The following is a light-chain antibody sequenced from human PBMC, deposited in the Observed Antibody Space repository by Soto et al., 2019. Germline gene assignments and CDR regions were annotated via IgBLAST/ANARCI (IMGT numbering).Light chain of an antibody. CDR2: GNS. J-gene: IGLJ1*01. Sequence: QSVLTQPPSVSGAPGQRVTISCTGSSSNIGAGYDVHWYQQLPGTAPKLLIYGNSNRPSGVPDRFSGSKSGTSASLAITGLQAEDEADYYCQSYDSSLSGHVWVFGTGTKVTVL. CDR3: QSYDSSLSGHVWV. V-gene: IGLV1-40*01. CDR1: SSNIGAGYD.